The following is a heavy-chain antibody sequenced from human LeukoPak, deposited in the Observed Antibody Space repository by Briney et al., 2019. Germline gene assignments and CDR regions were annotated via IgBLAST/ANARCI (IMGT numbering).Heavy chain of an antibody. CDR2: INHSGST. CDR3: ARGLTYYYDSSGIDY. D-gene: IGHD3-22*01. CDR1: GGSFSGYY. V-gene: IGHV4-34*01. J-gene: IGHJ4*02. Sequence: PSETLSLTCAVYGGSFSGYYWSWIRQPPGKGLEWIGEINHSGSTNYNPSLKSRVTISVDTSKNQFSLKLSSVTAADTAVYYCARGLTYYYDSSGIDYWGQGTLVTVSS.